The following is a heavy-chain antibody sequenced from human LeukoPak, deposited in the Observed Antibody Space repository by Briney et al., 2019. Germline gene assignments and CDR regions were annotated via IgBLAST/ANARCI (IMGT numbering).Heavy chain of an antibody. CDR1: GGTFSSYA. D-gene: IGHD2-2*01. Sequence: SVKVSCKASGGTFSSYAISWVRQAPGQGLEWMGGIIPIFGIANYAQKFQGRVTITADESTSTAYMELSSLRSEDTAVYYCARKICSSTSCYHYYFDYWGQGTLVTVSS. CDR2: IIPIFGIA. CDR3: ARKICSSTSCYHYYFDY. V-gene: IGHV1-69*01. J-gene: IGHJ4*02.